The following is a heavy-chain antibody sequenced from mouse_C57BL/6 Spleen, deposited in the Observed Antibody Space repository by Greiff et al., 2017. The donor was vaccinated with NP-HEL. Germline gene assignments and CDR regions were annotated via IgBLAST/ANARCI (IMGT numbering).Heavy chain of an antibody. V-gene: IGHV1-15*01. Sequence: QVQLQQSGAELVRPGASVTLSCKASGYTFTDYEMHWVKQTPVHGLEWIGAIDPETGGTAYNQKFKGKAILTADKSSSTAYMELRSLTSEDSAVYYCTRRVITTVVAKGHWYFDVWGTGTTVTVSS. D-gene: IGHD1-1*01. J-gene: IGHJ1*03. CDR2: IDPETGGT. CDR3: TRRVITTVVAKGHWYFDV. CDR1: GYTFTDYE.